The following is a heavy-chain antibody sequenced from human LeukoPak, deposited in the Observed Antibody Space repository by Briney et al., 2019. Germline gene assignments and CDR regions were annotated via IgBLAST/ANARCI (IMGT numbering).Heavy chain of an antibody. V-gene: IGHV1-2*02. D-gene: IGHD3-22*01. J-gene: IGHJ4*02. CDR3: ARDRYYYDSSGYYFR. CDR2: ISPNSGGT. Sequence: ASVKVSCKASGYTFTGYYMHWVRQAPGQGLEWMGWISPNSGGTNYAQKFQGRVTMTRDTSISTAYMELSRLRSDDTAVYYCARDRYYYDSSGYYFRWGQGTLVTVSS. CDR1: GYTFTGYY.